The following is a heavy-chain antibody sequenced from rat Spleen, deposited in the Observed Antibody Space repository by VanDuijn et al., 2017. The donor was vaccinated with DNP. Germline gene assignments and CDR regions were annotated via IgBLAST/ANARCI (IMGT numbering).Heavy chain of an antibody. J-gene: IGHJ4*01. Sequence: EVQLVESGGGLVQPGRSLKLSCAASGFTFSNYDMAWVRQAPTKGLEWVASISTSGGSTYYRDSVKGRFTVSRDNAKSTLYLQMDSLRSEDTATYYCARRLPGSRGYVMDAWGQGASVTVSS. CDR1: GFTFSNYD. D-gene: IGHD1-4*01. V-gene: IGHV5-25*01. CDR3: ARRLPGSRGYVMDA. CDR2: ISTSGGST.